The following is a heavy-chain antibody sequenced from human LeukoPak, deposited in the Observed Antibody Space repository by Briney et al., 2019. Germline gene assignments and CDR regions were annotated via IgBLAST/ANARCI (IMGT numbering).Heavy chain of an antibody. D-gene: IGHD3-22*01. CDR1: GYTFTGYY. CDR2: INPNSGGT. Sequence: GASVKVSCKASGYTFTGYYIHWVRQAPGQGLEWMGWINPNSGGTNYAQKFQGRVTMTRDTSISTAYMELSRLRSDDTAVYYCARGALMIVVDNWFDPWGQGPLVTVSS. CDR3: ARGALMIVVDNWFDP. V-gene: IGHV1-2*02. J-gene: IGHJ5*02.